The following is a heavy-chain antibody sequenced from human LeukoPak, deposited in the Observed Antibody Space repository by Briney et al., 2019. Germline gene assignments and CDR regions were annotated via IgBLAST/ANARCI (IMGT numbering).Heavy chain of an antibody. V-gene: IGHV4-59*01. D-gene: IGHD3-10*01. CDR1: GGSISSYY. CDR2: IYYSGST. Sequence: KTSETLSLTRTVSGGSISSYYWSWIRQPPGKGLEWIGYIYYSGSTNYNPSLKSRVTISVDTSKNQFSLKLSSVTAADTAVYYCARWRTSYYGSGSLNWFDPWGQGTLVTVSS. CDR3: ARWRTSYYGSGSLNWFDP. J-gene: IGHJ5*02.